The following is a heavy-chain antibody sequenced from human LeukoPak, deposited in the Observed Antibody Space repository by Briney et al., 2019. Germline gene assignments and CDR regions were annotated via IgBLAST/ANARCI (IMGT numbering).Heavy chain of an antibody. CDR3: ARGGRWLVTGYFQH. J-gene: IGHJ1*01. D-gene: IGHD6-19*01. CDR1: GGSFSGYY. V-gene: IGHV4-34*01. CDR2: ISHSGST. Sequence: SETLSLTCAVYGGSFSGYYWSWIRQPPGKGLEWIGEISHSGSTNYNPSLKSRVTISVDTSKNQFSLKLSSVTAADTAVYYCARGGRWLVTGYFQHWGQGTLVTVSS.